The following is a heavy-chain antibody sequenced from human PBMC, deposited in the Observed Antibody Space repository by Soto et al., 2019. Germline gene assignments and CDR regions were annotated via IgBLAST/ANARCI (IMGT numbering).Heavy chain of an antibody. D-gene: IGHD1-26*01. CDR2: ISHHGLKE. V-gene: IGHV3-30*18. CDR1: GFTFRDYG. J-gene: IGHJ4*02. CDR3: AKDWVGGSNKYYFEY. Sequence: QVQLVESGGGVVRPGRSLRLSCVASGFTFRDYGMHWVRQAPGKGLEWVAGISHHGLKEHYADSVNGRFTISRDNSKKTVYLQLNSLRGDDTAVYYCAKDWVGGSNKYYFEYWGQGTLVTVSS.